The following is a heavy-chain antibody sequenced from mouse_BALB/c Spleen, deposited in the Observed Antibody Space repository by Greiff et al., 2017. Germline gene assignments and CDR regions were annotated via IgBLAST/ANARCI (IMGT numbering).Heavy chain of an antibody. CDR1: GYTFTSYW. J-gene: IGHJ3*01. V-gene: IGHV1S22*01. D-gene: IGHD2-1*01. CDR3: TRLGGNYGFAY. Sequence: LQQPGSELVRPGASVKLSCKASGYTFTSYWMHWVKQRPGQGLEWIGNIYPGSGSTNYDEKFKSKATLTVDTSSSTAYMQLSSLTSEDSAVYYCTRLGGNYGFAYWGQGTLVTVSA. CDR2: IYPGSGST.